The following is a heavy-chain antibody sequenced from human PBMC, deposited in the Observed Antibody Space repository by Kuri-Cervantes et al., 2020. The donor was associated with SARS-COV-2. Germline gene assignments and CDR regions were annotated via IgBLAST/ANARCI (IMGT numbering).Heavy chain of an antibody. CDR2: IYYTGST. D-gene: IGHD5-18*01. CDR1: GGSISSGDYS. V-gene: IGHV4-30-4*08. CDR3: ARIGRYGPQWSSNHDAFDI. J-gene: IGHJ3*02. Sequence: LRLSCSVSGGSISSGDYSCFWIRQPPGGGLEWIGYIYYTGSTYYNPSLKSRVSMSVDTSKNQFSLKLSSVTAADTAVYYCARIGRYGPQWSSNHDAFDIWGQGTMVTVSS.